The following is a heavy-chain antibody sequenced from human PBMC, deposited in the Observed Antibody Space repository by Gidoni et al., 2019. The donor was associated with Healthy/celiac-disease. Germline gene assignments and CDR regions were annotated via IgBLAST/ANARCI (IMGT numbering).Heavy chain of an antibody. J-gene: IGHJ4*02. CDR1: GFPFSSYA. Sequence: QVQLVESGGGVVQPGRSLSLSCAAPGFPFSSYAMHWVRQAPGKGLEWVAVISYDGSNKYYADSVKGRFTISRDNSKNTLYLQMNSLRAEDTAVYYCAREYSSSLTPVHYFDYWGQGTLVTVSS. CDR2: ISYDGSNK. V-gene: IGHV3-30-3*01. D-gene: IGHD6-6*01. CDR3: AREYSSSLTPVHYFDY.